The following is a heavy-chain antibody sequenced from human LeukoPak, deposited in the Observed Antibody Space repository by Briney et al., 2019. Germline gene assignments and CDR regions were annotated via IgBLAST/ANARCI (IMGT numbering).Heavy chain of an antibody. Sequence: GGSLRLSCAASGFTFSSYSMNWIRQAPGKGLEWVSSISSSSSYIYYADSVKGRFTISRDNAKNSLYLQMNSLRAEDTAVYYCARTYDFWSGTTDYWGQGTLVTVSS. CDR1: GFTFSSYS. CDR2: ISSSSSYI. J-gene: IGHJ4*02. D-gene: IGHD3-3*01. CDR3: ARTYDFWSGTTDY. V-gene: IGHV3-21*01.